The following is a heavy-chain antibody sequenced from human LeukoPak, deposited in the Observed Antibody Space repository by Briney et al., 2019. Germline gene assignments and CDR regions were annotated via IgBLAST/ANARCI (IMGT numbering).Heavy chain of an antibody. J-gene: IGHJ5*02. Sequence: SETLSLTCTVSGGSISSYYWSWIRQPPGKGLEWIGYIYYSGSTNYNPSLKSRVTISVDTSKNQFSLKLSSVTAADTAVYYCARGGYSYGNWFDPWGQGTLVIVSS. CDR3: ARGGYSYGNWFDP. CDR1: GGSISSYY. CDR2: IYYSGST. V-gene: IGHV4-59*01. D-gene: IGHD5-18*01.